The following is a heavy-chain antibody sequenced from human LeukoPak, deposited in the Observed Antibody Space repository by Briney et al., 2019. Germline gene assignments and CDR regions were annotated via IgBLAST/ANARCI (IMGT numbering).Heavy chain of an antibody. CDR1: GFTFSNYA. V-gene: IGHV3-23*01. CDR3: AKRYNTLTSYYSHCDY. J-gene: IGHJ4*02. Sequence: PGGSLRLSCAASGFTFSNYAMSWVRQAPGKGLEWVSAIGGSGGDTYYADSVKGRFTISRDNSKNTLYLHMNSLRAEDTAVYYCAKRYNTLTSYYSHCDYWGQGTLVTVSS. CDR2: IGGSGGDT. D-gene: IGHD3-9*01.